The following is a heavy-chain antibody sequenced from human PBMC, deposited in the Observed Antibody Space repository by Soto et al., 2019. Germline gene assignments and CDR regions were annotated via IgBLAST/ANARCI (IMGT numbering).Heavy chain of an antibody. J-gene: IGHJ6*02. CDR3: ARGRSSVPDRRGIGYYGLHV. CDR1: GGSFSGYY. CDR2: INDSGIT. Sequence: QVQLQQWGAEVLKPSETLSLTCVVNGGSFSGYYWSWIRQPPGKGLEWLGEINDSGITDSNPSLESRVTISVDMSKNQFSLKLNSVTAADTAVYHCARGRSSVPDRRGIGYYGLHVLGQGTTVTVSS. D-gene: IGHD6-6*01. V-gene: IGHV4-34*01.